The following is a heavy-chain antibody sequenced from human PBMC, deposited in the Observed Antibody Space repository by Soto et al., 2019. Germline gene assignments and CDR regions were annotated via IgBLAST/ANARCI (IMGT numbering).Heavy chain of an antibody. J-gene: IGHJ3*02. V-gene: IGHV3-48*03. CDR2: ISSSGSTI. CDR1: GFTFSSYE. D-gene: IGHD3-22*01. CDR3: ARELGDYYDSSGYLSPNAFDI. Sequence: EVQLVESGGGLVQPGGSLRLSCAASGFTFSSYEMNWVRQAPGKGLECVSYISSSGSTIYYADSVKGRFTISRDNAKNSLYLQMNSLRAEDTAVYYCARELGDYYDSSGYLSPNAFDIWGQGTMVTVSS.